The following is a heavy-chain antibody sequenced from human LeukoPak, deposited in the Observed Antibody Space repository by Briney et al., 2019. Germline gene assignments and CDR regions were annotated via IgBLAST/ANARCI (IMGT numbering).Heavy chain of an antibody. CDR3: ARGRMPYYYYYMDV. V-gene: IGHV3-48*01. J-gene: IGHJ6*03. D-gene: IGHD2-2*01. CDR1: GFTFSSYS. CDR2: ISSSSSTI. Sequence: GGSLRLSCAASGFTFSSYSMNWVRQAPGKGLEWVSYISSSSSTIYYADSVKGRFTISRDNAKNSLYLQMNSLRAEDTAVYYCARGRMPYYYYYMDVWGKGTTVTVSS.